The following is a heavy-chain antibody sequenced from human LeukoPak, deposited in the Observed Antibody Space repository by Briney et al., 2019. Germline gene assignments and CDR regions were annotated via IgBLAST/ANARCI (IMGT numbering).Heavy chain of an antibody. V-gene: IGHV4-39*01. CDR3: AAVYFGEFTGPFSWGPIPHKYNWFDP. CDR1: GGSISSSTYY. D-gene: IGHD3-10*01. CDR2: IYYSGST. Sequence: SSETLSLTCTVSGGSISSSTYYWGWIRQPPGKGLEWIGNIYYSGSTYYNPSLKSRVTISVDTSKNQFSLKLSSVTAADTAVYYCAAVYFGEFTGPFSWGPIPHKYNWFDPWGQGTLVTVSS. J-gene: IGHJ5*02.